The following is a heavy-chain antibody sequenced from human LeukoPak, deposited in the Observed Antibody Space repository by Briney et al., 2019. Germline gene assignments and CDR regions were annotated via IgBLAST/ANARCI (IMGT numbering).Heavy chain of an antibody. V-gene: IGHV4-39*01. CDR2: IYHSGST. D-gene: IGHD4-11*01. Sequence: SETLSLTCSVSGGSITSSSYYWGWIRQPPGQGLEWIGSIYHSGSTYYNPSLKSRVTISVDTSKNQFSLKLSSVTAADTAVYYCARSDYSTCQGGMDVWGQGTTVIVSS. CDR3: ARSDYSTCQGGMDV. CDR1: GGSITSSSYY. J-gene: IGHJ6*02.